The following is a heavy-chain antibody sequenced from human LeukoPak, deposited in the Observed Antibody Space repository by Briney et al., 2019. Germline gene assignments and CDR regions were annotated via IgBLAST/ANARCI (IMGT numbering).Heavy chain of an antibody. V-gene: IGHV1-8*01. D-gene: IGHD6-13*01. CDR2: MNPNSGNT. CDR3: ARGRIAAAGRDLVF. CDR1: GYTFAIYD. J-gene: IGHJ4*02. Sequence: ASVKVSSKASGYTFAIYDINWVRQATGQGLEWMGWMNPNSGNTGYAQKFQGRVTMTRNTSISTAYMELSSLRSEDTAVYYCARGRIAAAGRDLVFWGQGTLVTVSS.